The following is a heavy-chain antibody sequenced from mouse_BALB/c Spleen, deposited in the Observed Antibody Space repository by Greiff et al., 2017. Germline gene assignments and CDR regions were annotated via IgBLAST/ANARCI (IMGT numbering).Heavy chain of an antibody. J-gene: IGHJ3*01. CDR1: GYTFTSYW. CDR3: TREDGSSSSWFAY. CDR2: IYPGSGST. V-gene: IGHV1S22*01. Sequence: LKQPGSELVRPGASVKLSCKASGYTFTSYWMHWVKQRPGQGLEWIGNIYPGSGSTNYDEKFKSKATLTVDTSSSTAYMQLSSLTSEDSAVYYCTREDGSSSSWFAYWGQGTLVTVSA. D-gene: IGHD1-1*01.